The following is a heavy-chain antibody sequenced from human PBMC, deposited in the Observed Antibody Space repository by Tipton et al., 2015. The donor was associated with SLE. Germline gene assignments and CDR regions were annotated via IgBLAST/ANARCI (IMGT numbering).Heavy chain of an antibody. D-gene: IGHD3-3*01. V-gene: IGHV3-53*04. J-gene: IGHJ3*02. CDR3: AKDILPFDFWSGPGAFDI. CDR1: GFTVRTSY. Sequence: VQLVQSGGGLVQPGGSLRLSCAASGFTVRTSYISWVRQAPGKGLEWVSVLYGAVTTVNTYYADSVKGRFTMSRHNSQNTVYLQMNSLRVEDTAVYYCAKDILPFDFWSGPGAFDIWGQGTMVTVSS. CDR2: LYGAVTTVNT.